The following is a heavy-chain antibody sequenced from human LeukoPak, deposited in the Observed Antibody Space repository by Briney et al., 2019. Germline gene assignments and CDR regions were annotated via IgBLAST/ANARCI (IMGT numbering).Heavy chain of an antibody. V-gene: IGHV1-69*13. J-gene: IGHJ4*02. CDR3: ARQPRSGKLGGY. CDR1: GGTFSSYA. D-gene: IGHD2-15*01. CDR2: IIPIFGTA. Sequence: ASVKVSCKASGGTFSSYAISWVRQAPGQGLEWMGGIIPIFGTANYAQKFQGRVTITADESTSTANMELSSLRSEDTAVYYCARQPRSGKLGGYWGQGTLVTVSS.